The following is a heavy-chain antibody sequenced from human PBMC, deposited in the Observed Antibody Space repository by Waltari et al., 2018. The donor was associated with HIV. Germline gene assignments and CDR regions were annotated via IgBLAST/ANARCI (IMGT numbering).Heavy chain of an antibody. D-gene: IGHD2-2*01. CDR3: ARARLVSRGQYCSTTSCLPHYYYYYGMDV. Sequence: QVQLRQWGAGLLKPSETLSLTCAVYGGSFSGSYWSWIRQPPGKGLEWIWEINHSGRTNYNPSLKSRVTRSVDTSKNQFPLKLTSVTAADTAVFYCARARLVSRGQYCSTTSCLPHYYYYYGMDVWGQGTTVTVSS. CDR2: INHSGRT. CDR1: GGSFSGSY. V-gene: IGHV4-34*01. J-gene: IGHJ6*02.